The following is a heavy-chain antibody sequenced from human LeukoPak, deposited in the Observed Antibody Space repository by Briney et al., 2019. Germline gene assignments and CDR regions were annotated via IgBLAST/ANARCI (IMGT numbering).Heavy chain of an antibody. J-gene: IGHJ4*02. CDR3: ARDYYGSGNPLFDY. V-gene: IGHV1-69*04. CDR2: IIPILGIA. Sequence: IIPILGIANYAQKFQGRVTITADRSTSTAYMELSSLRSEDTAVYYCARDYYGSGNPLFDYWGQGTLVTVSS. D-gene: IGHD3-10*01.